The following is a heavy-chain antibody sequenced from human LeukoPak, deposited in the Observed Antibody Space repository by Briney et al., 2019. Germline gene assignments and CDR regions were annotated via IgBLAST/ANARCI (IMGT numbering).Heavy chain of an antibody. CDR1: GFTFSSYG. D-gene: IGHD5/OR15-5a*01. J-gene: IGHJ4*02. Sequence: PGGSLRLSCAASGFTFSSYGMHWVRQAPGKGLEWVAVISYDGSNKYYADSVKGRFTISRDNSKNTLYLQMNSLRAEDTAVYYCAEDLRRRGIFDYWGQGTLVTVSS. CDR3: AEDLRRRGIFDY. V-gene: IGHV3-30*18. CDR2: ISYDGSNK.